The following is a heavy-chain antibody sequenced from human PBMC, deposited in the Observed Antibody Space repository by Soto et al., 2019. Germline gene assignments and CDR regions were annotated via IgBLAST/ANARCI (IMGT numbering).Heavy chain of an antibody. CDR3: ARLGYDSSGYYAGYFQH. D-gene: IGHD3-22*01. V-gene: IGHV5-51*01. CDR2: IYPCDSDA. J-gene: IGHJ1*01. CDR1: GYSFTMYC. Sequence: GESLKISCSGSGYSFTMYCIGLVPQMPGKGLEWIGNIYPCDSDAIYSPSFQCQVTISADQSLSTTYSQWSSPKAPDTARVYRARLGYDSSGYYAGYFQHWGQGTLVTVSS.